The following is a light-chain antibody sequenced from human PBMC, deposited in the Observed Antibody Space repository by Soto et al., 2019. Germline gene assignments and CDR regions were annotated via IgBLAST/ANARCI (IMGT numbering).Light chain of an antibody. J-gene: IGKJ5*01. CDR1: QSVSSY. V-gene: IGKV3-11*01. Sequence: EIVLTQSPATLSLSPGERATLSCRASQSVSSYLAWYQQKPGQAPRLLIYDASNRATGIPARFSGSGSGTDFTLTISILEPEDFAVYYCQQRSNWPRLITFGQGTRLEIK. CDR2: DAS. CDR3: QQRSNWPRLIT.